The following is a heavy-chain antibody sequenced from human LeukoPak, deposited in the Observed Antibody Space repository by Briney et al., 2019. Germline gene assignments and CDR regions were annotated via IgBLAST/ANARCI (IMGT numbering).Heavy chain of an antibody. CDR1: GFTFSTSW. CDR3: ARDRGYRSFDY. J-gene: IGHJ4*02. CDR2: IKPGGTVT. Sequence: PGGSLRLSCEASGFTFSTSWMDWVRQAPGKGLEWVANIKPGGTVTTSVDSVKGRFTISRDNAKNSLYLQMNSLRVEDTAVYYCARDRGYRSFDYWGQGTLVTVSS. V-gene: IGHV3-7*01. D-gene: IGHD6-19*01.